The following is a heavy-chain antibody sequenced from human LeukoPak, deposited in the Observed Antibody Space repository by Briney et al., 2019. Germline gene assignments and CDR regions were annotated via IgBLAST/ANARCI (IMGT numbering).Heavy chain of an antibody. CDR2: IRGSGGST. J-gene: IGHJ4*02. D-gene: IGHD6-13*01. CDR3: AKGYSSSWYDY. V-gene: IGHV3-23*01. CDR1: GFTFSIYA. Sequence: GGSLRLSCAASGFTFSIYAMSWVRQAPGKGLEWVSAIRGSGGSTYYADSVKGRFTISRDNSKNALYLQMNSLRAEDTAVYYCAKGYSSSWYDYWGQGTLVTVSS.